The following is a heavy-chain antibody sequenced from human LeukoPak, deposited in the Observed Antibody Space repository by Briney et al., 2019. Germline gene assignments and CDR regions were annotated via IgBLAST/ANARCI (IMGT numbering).Heavy chain of an antibody. V-gene: IGHV5-51*01. Sequence: GESLKISCETSGYSFTSNWIAWVRQKPGKGLEWMGIIYPGDSETRYSPSFQGQVTISVDKSVRSAYLSWSSLKASDTAMYYCARTPGLWSDPTDYWGQGTLVTVSS. CDR2: IYPGDSET. CDR3: ARTPGLWSDPTDY. CDR1: GYSFTSNW. D-gene: IGHD3-3*01. J-gene: IGHJ4*02.